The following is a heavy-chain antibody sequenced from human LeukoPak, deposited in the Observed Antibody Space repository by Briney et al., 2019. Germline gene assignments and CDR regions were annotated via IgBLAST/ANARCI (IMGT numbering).Heavy chain of an antibody. V-gene: IGHV3-48*03. Sequence: PGGSLRLSCAASGFTFSSYEMNWVRQAPGKGLEWVSYISSSGSTIYYAGSVKGRFTISRDNAKNSLYLQMNNLRAEDTAVYYCARGVGSSWIEENPFDYWGQGTLVTVSS. CDR1: GFTFSSYE. J-gene: IGHJ4*02. CDR2: ISSSGSTI. D-gene: IGHD6-13*01. CDR3: ARGVGSSWIEENPFDY.